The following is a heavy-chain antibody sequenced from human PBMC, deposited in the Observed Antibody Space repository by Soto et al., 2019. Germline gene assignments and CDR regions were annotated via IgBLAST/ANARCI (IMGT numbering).Heavy chain of an antibody. CDR1: GGSISSGGYY. V-gene: IGHV4-31*03. CDR2: IYYSGST. D-gene: IGHD3-9*01. CDR3: ARGSRGYDILTGYSPFDY. Sequence: QVQLQESGPGLVKPSQTLSLTCTVSGGSISSGGYYWSWIRQHPGKGLEWIGYIYYSGSTYYNPSLKSRVTISVDTSKNQFSLKLSSVTAADTAVYYCARGSRGYDILTGYSPFDYWGQGTLVTVS. J-gene: IGHJ4*02.